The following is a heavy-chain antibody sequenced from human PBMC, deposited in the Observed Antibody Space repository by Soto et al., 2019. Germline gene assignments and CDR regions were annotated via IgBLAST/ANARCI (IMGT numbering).Heavy chain of an antibody. CDR2: MSYDGSNE. V-gene: IGHV3-30*18. Sequence: QVQLVESGGGVVQPGRSLRLSCAASGFTFSHYAMHWVRQAPGKGLEWVALMSYDGSNEYYADAVKGRFTISRDNSKNTLYLTMNSMRAEDTDVYDCEKDGSHNFDYWGQGTLVTVSS. CDR1: GFTFSHYA. J-gene: IGHJ4*02. D-gene: IGHD1-26*01. CDR3: EKDGSHNFDY.